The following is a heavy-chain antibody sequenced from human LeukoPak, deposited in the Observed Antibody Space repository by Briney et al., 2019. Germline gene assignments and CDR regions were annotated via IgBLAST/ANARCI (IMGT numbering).Heavy chain of an antibody. CDR2: VNPSGGST. CDR3: ARGTDSSGYYYSNYFDY. CDR1: GYTFTSYY. Sequence: GASVKVSCKASGYTFTSYYMHWVRQAPGQGLEWMGIVNPSGGSTSYAQKFQGGVTMTRDTSTSTVYMELSSLRSEDTAVYYCARGTDSSGYYYSNYFDYWGQGTLVTVSS. V-gene: IGHV1-46*01. J-gene: IGHJ4*02. D-gene: IGHD3-22*01.